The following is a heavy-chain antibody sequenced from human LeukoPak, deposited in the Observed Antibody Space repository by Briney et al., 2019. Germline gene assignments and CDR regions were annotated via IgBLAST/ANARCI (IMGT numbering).Heavy chain of an antibody. Sequence: GGSLRLSCAASGFTFSSYWMHWVRQAPGKGLVWVSRINSDGNNTRYADSVKGRFTISRDNSKNTLYLQMNSLRAEDTAVYYCASLGWPASDFDYWGQGTLVTVSS. CDR3: ASLGWPASDFDY. V-gene: IGHV3-74*01. CDR1: GFTFSSYW. CDR2: INSDGNNT. J-gene: IGHJ4*02. D-gene: IGHD5-24*01.